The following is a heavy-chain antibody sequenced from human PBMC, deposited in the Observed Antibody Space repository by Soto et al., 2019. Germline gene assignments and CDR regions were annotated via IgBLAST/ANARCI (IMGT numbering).Heavy chain of an antibody. J-gene: IGHJ6*02. D-gene: IGHD2-2*01. CDR1: GGSISSISGLS. CDR2: RYTSGDI. V-gene: IGHV4-4*07. Sequence: PSETLSLTCSVSGGSISSISGLSWTWIRQPAGKGLEWIGHRYTSGDINYNLSLKSRVTMSLDISKNQFSLKLSPVTAADTGVYYCAGSRGYCSSTSCKYDMDVWGQGTAVTVSS. CDR3: AGSRGYCSSTSCKYDMDV.